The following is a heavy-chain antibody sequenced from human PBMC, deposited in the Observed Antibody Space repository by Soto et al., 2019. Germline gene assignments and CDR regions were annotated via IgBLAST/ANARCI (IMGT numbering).Heavy chain of an antibody. V-gene: IGHV3-73*01. J-gene: IGHJ5*01. CDR3: AGHDWFEY. Sequence: PGGSLRLSCAASGFSFNDFPIYWVRQASGKGLEWVGRIRSKANGYATTYAASVKGRFIISREDSKNTAYLQMNSLRVEDTAVYYCAGHDWFEYWGQGTLVTVSS. CDR2: IRSKANGYAT. CDR1: GFSFNDFP.